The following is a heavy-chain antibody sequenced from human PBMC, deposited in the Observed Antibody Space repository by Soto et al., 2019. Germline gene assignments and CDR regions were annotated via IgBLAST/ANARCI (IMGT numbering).Heavy chain of an antibody. D-gene: IGHD2-15*01. J-gene: IGHJ4*02. CDR2: LSGSGGGT. CDR3: ARDQRGFNRPADY. Sequence: PGGSMRLACAACEFIFANSVVNWVRQAPGKGLEWVSSLSGSGGGTSYADSVKGRFTISRDNSKNTLSLEMSSLRVEDTIVYYCARDQRGFNRPADYWGQGALVTVSS. CDR1: EFIFANSV. V-gene: IGHV3-23*01.